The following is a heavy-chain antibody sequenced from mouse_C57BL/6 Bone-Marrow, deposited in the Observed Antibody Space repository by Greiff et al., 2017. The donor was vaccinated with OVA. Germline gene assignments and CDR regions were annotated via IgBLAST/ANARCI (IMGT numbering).Heavy chain of an antibody. CDR3: ARVLDDCVWFAY. CDR1: GFTFSSYA. V-gene: IGHV5-4*01. D-gene: IGHD2-4*01. Sequence: EVQLVESGGGLVKPGGSLKLSCAASGFTFSSYAMSWVRQTPEKRLEWVATISDGGSYTYYPDTVKGRFTISRDNAKNNLYLQMSHLKSEDTAMCYSARVLDDCVWFAYWGQGTLVTVSA. J-gene: IGHJ3*01. CDR2: ISDGGSYT.